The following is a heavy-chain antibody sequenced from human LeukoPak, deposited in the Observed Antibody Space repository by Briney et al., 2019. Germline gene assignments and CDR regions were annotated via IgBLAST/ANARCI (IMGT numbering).Heavy chain of an antibody. CDR1: GGSISSGGYS. CDR2: IYHSGST. Sequence: SETPSLTCAVSGGSISSGGYSWSWIRQPPGKGLEWIGYIYHSGSTYYNPSLKSRVTISVDRSKNQFSLKLSSVTAADTAVYYCARDYYDSSGHYYYYGMDVWGQGTTVTVSS. D-gene: IGHD3-22*01. CDR3: ARDYYDSSGHYYYYGMDV. V-gene: IGHV4-30-2*01. J-gene: IGHJ6*02.